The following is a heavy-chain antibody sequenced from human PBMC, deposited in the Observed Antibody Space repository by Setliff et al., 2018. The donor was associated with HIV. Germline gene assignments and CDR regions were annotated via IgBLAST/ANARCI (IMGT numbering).Heavy chain of an antibody. Sequence: PSETLSLTCTVSGPSINIHYWSWIRQSPGKGFEWIGYICSTGSTNYNPSLQSRVTISMVASRNQFSLKVTSVTAADTAVYYCAKGAGFYGDYTFDHWGQGRQVTVSS. CDR1: GPSINIHY. J-gene: IGHJ4*02. D-gene: IGHD4-17*01. CDR3: AKGAGFYGDYTFDH. V-gene: IGHV4-59*11. CDR2: ICSTGST.